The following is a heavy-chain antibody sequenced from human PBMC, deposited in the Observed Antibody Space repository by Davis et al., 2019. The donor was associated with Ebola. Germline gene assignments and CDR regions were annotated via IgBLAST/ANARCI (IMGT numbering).Heavy chain of an antibody. J-gene: IGHJ5*02. D-gene: IGHD3-9*01. V-gene: IGHV3-23*01. CDR2: ISETGTNR. CDR1: GFTFSNYA. CDR3: AKQFVDES. Sequence: PGGSLRLSCAASGFTFSNYAMNWVRQAPGKGLEWVSSISETGTNRDYADSVKGRFTISRDNSKNTLYLQMNSLRAEDTAVYYCAKQFVDESWGQGTLVTVSS.